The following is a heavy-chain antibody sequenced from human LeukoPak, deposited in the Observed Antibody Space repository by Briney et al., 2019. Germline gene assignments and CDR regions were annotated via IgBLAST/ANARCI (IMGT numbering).Heavy chain of an antibody. Sequence: PGGSLRLSCAASGFTFSSYAMSWVRQAPGKGLEWVSAISGSGGSTYYADSVKGRFTISRDNSKNTLYLQMNSLRAEDTAVYYCAKDRDSSGWSPNWFDPWGQGTLVTVSS. CDR1: GFTFSSYA. V-gene: IGHV3-23*01. CDR3: AKDRDSSGWSPNWFDP. J-gene: IGHJ5*02. CDR2: ISGSGGST. D-gene: IGHD6-19*01.